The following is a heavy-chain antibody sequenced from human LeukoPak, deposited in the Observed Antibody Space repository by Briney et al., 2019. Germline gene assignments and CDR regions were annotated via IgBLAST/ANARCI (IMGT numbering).Heavy chain of an antibody. CDR2: IYYSGST. J-gene: IGHJ4*02. CDR3: ARGIQKPPGDY. CDR1: GGSISSSSYY. Sequence: RTSETLSLTCTVSGGSISSSSYYWGWIRQPPGKGLEWLGSIYYSGSTYHNPSLKSRVTISVDTTKNQFSLKLSSVTAADTAVYYCARGIQKPPGDYWGQGTLVTVSS. V-gene: IGHV4-39*01. D-gene: IGHD5-18*01.